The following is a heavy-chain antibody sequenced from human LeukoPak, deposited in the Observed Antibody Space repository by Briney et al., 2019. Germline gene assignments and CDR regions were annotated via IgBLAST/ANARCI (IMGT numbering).Heavy chain of an antibody. J-gene: IGHJ6*03. CDR1: GGSISSYY. V-gene: IGHV4-34*01. Sequence: SETLSLTCTVSGGSISSYYWSWIRQPPGKGLEWIGEINHSGSTNYNPSLKSRVTISVDTSKNQFSLKLSSVTAADTAVYYCARHKKGGPYYYYYYMDVWGKGTTVTISS. CDR2: INHSGST. CDR3: ARHKKGGPYYYYYYMDV.